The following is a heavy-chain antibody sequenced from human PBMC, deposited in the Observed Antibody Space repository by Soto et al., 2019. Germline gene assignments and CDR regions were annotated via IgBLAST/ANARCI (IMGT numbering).Heavy chain of an antibody. Sequence: QVQLQESGPGLVKPSQTLSLTCTVSGGSTSSDNYWSWIRQPPGKGLEWIGHIYYSGNTDYHPSLKRRLAISIDTSKNQFSLKLSSVTAADTAVYFCAREGGESSDGLYYFDSWGQGSLVTVSS. CDR2: IYYSGNT. CDR1: GGSTSSDNY. J-gene: IGHJ4*02. V-gene: IGHV4-30-4*01. CDR3: AREGGESSDGLYYFDS. D-gene: IGHD3-16*01.